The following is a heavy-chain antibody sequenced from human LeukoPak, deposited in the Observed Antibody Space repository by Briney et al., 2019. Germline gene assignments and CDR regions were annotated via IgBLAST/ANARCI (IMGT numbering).Heavy chain of an antibody. CDR2: ISGSGGST. CDR1: RFIFSDYY. Sequence: GGSLRLSCAASRFIFSDYYMTWIRQAPGKGLEWVSAISGSGGSTYYADSVKGRFTISRDNSKNTLYLQMNSLRAEDTAVYYCASAHYGDYEGFANLNFWGQGTLVTVSS. D-gene: IGHD4-17*01. CDR3: ASAHYGDYEGFANLNF. V-gene: IGHV3-23*01. J-gene: IGHJ4*02.